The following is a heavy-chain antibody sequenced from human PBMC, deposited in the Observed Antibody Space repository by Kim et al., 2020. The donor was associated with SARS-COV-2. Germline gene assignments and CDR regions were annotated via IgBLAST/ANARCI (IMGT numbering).Heavy chain of an antibody. V-gene: IGHV3-9*01. CDR3: VKDVSDAFWSAYNWFDS. Sequence: SVKGRFTISRDNPKNFLYLQMDSLTPEDTALYYCVKDVSDAFWSAYNWFDSWGQGTLVTVSS. J-gene: IGHJ5*01. D-gene: IGHD3-3*01.